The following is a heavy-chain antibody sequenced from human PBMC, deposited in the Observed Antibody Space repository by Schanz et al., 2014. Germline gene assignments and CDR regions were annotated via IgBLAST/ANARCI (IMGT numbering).Heavy chain of an antibody. Sequence: QVQLVDSGGGVVQPGRSLRLSCAASGFKFSIYAMHWVRQAPGKGLEWVAVISYDGRRKDYADSVKGRFTISRDNSKNTVFLQMNSLRGEDTAVYYCASADYTNYFDYWGQGTLVIVSS. J-gene: IGHJ4*02. CDR1: GFKFSIYA. CDR2: ISYDGRRK. CDR3: ASADYTNYFDY. V-gene: IGHV3-30*04. D-gene: IGHD4-4*01.